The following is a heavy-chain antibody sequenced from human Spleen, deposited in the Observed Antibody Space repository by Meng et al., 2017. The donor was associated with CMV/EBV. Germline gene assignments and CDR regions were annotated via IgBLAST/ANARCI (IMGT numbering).Heavy chain of an antibody. CDR2: INDSGTT. V-gene: IGHV4-59*01. J-gene: IGHJ3*02. CDR1: GGSMRNYY. D-gene: IGHD3-3*01. Sequence: SETLSLTCTVSGGSMRNYYWTWIRQSPGTGLELIAYINDSGTTKYNPTLKSRLTVSLDMSKNQFSLSLSSVTAADTAVYYCARDTENDFNAFDIWGRGTMVTVSS. CDR3: ARDTENDFNAFDI.